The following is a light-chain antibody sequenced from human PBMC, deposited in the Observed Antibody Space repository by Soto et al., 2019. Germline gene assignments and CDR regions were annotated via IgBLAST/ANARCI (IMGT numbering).Light chain of an antibody. CDR3: QQRSNWPRAWT. J-gene: IGKJ1*01. CDR1: QSVSSY. Sequence: EIVLTQSPATLSLSPGEGATLSCRASQSVSSYLAWYQQRPGQAPRLLIYDASNRATGIPARFSGSGSGTDFPLTLSSLEPEDFAIYSCQQRSNWPRAWTFGQGTKVEIK. V-gene: IGKV3-11*01. CDR2: DAS.